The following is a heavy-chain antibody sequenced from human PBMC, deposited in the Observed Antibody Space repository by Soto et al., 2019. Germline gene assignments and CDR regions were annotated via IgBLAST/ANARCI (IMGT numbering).Heavy chain of an antibody. CDR1: GFTFSGSS. D-gene: IGHD3-3*01. CDR3: ASAADYDFWSGYYNWFDP. Sequence: GGSLRLSCAASGFTFSGSSMSWVGGAPGQGLEWVTAIRGSGGSTYYADSVKGRFTTSRDNSKNTLYRQMNSLRAEDTAVYYCASAADYDFWSGYYNWFDPWGQGTLVTVSS. CDR2: IRGSGGST. V-gene: IGHV3-23*01. J-gene: IGHJ5*02.